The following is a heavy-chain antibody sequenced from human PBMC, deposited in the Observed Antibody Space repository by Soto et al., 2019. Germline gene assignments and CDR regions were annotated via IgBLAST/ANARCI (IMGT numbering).Heavy chain of an antibody. CDR3: AMRLVRGRAY. J-gene: IGHJ4*02. Sequence: PGRSLRLSCAASGFTFSSYAMSWVRQAPGKGLEWVSAISGSGDSTYYADSVKGRFTISRDNSKNTLYLQMNSLRAEDTAVYYCAMRLVRGRAYWGQGTLVTVSS. CDR1: GFTFSSYA. D-gene: IGHD6-6*01. V-gene: IGHV3-23*01. CDR2: ISGSGDST.